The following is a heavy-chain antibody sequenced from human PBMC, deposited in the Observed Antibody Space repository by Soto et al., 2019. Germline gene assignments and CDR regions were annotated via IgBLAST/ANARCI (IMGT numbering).Heavy chain of an antibody. CDR1: GFIFSSYG. J-gene: IGHJ3*02. CDR3: VSLVERSDIAFDI. D-gene: IGHD6-6*01. CDR2: TTGDGSNK. Sequence: PGGSLRLSCAAAGFIFSSYGRHWVRQAPGKGLVWVAVTTGDGSNKYYADSVKGRFTISRDNAKNTLYLQMNSLRVEDTAVYYCVSLVERSDIAFDIWGQGTMVTVSS. V-gene: IGHV3-30-3*01.